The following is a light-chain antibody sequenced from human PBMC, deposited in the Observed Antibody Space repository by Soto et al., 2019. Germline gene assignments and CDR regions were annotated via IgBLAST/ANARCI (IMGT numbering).Light chain of an antibody. Sequence: DIVMTQSPLSLPVTPGEPASISCRSSQSLLHSNGYNYLDWYLQKPGQSPQLLIYLGSNRASGVPGRFSGSGSGPDFTLKISRVEAEDVGGYYCMQALQTPYTFGQGTKLEIK. CDR3: MQALQTPYT. V-gene: IGKV2-28*01. CDR1: QSLLHSNGYNY. CDR2: LGS. J-gene: IGKJ2*01.